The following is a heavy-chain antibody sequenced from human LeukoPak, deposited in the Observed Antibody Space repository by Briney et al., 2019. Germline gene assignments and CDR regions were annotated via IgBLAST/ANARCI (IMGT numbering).Heavy chain of an antibody. Sequence: SETLSLTCSVSGYSISSGYYWGWIRQPPGKGLEWIGEINHGGSTNYNPSLKSRVTISVDTSQNQFSLRLSSVTAADTAVYYCARGRYVTTRGGAAAGFLDYWGQGTLVTVST. V-gene: IGHV4-38-2*02. CDR2: INHGGST. CDR3: ARGRYVTTRGGAAAGFLDY. D-gene: IGHD6-13*01. CDR1: GYSISSGYY. J-gene: IGHJ4*02.